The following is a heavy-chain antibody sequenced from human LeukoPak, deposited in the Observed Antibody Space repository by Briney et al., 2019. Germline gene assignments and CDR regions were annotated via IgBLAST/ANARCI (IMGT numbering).Heavy chain of an antibody. CDR2: TYYRSKWYN. CDR3: ARVAVAGNGYFDY. D-gene: IGHD6-19*01. V-gene: IGHV6-1*01. CDR1: GDSVSSNSAG. Sequence: SQTLSLTCAISGDSVSSNSAGWNWLRQSPSRGLEWLGRTYYRSKWYNDYAVSVKSRITINPDTSKNQFSLQLNSVTPEDTAVYYCARVAVAGNGYFDYWGQGTLVTVSS. J-gene: IGHJ4*02.